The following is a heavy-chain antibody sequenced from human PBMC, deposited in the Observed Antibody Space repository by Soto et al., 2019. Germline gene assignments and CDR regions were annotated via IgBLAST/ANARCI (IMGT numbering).Heavy chain of an antibody. CDR1: GGSISGGGGYY. CDR2: IYYSGST. Sequence: QVHLQESGPGLVKASQTLSLTCTVSGGSISGGGGYYWSWIRQHPGKGLEWIGYIYYSGSTYYNPSLKSRATISVDTSENQFSLKLSSLTAADTAVYYCARRASSGRDPFYFDYWGQGTLVAVSS. V-gene: IGHV4-31*03. CDR3: ARRASSGRDPFYFDY. D-gene: IGHD6-6*01. J-gene: IGHJ4*02.